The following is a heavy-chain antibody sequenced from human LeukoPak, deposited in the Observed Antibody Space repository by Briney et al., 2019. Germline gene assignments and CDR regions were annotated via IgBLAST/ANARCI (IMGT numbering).Heavy chain of an antibody. J-gene: IGHJ4*02. CDR2: THYSGTT. V-gene: IGHV4-59*08. CDR3: ARYGDYRYYFDY. Sequence: PSEALSLTCTVSGGSISSYYWSWIRLPPGKGLEWIGYTHYSGTTNYNPSLKSRVTISVDTSKNQFSLKLSSVTAADTAVYYCARYGDYRYYFDYWGQGTLVTVSS. CDR1: GGSISSYY. D-gene: IGHD4-17*01.